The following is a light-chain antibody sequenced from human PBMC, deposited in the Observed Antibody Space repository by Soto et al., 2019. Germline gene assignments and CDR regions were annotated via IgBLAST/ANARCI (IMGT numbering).Light chain of an antibody. CDR2: DAS. CDR3: QQRNNWLT. CDR1: QSVGSD. V-gene: IGKV3-11*01. Sequence: EIVLTQSPATLSLSPGEGATLSCRASQSVGSDLAWYQQKPGQAPRLLIYDASTRATDIPARFSGSGSGTDFTLTISSLETEDFAVYYCQQRNNWLTFGGGTKVDIK. J-gene: IGKJ4*01.